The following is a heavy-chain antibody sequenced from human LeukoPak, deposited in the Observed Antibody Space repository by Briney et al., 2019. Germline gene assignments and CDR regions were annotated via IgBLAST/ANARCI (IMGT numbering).Heavy chain of an antibody. D-gene: IGHD2-15*01. CDR3: ARHWRYCSSDRCYPDY. V-gene: IGHV5-51*01. Sequence: NSGESLKISCKGSGYDFTSYWVGWVRQMPGKGLEWMGIIYPGDSDTRYSPSFQGQVTISADKSISTAYLQWSSLKASDTAMYYCARHWRYCSSDRCYPDYWGQGTLVTVSS. CDR2: IYPGDSDT. CDR1: GYDFTSYW. J-gene: IGHJ4*02.